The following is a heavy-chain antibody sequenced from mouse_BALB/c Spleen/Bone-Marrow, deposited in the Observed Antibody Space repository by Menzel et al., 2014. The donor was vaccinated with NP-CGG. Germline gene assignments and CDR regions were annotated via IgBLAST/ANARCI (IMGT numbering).Heavy chain of an antibody. CDR3: SRLGYYGGFAY. J-gene: IGHJ3*01. CDR1: GFDFSRYW. V-gene: IGHV4-1*02. Sequence: EVMLVESGGGLVQPGGSLKVSCAASGFDFSRYWMSWVRQAPGKGLEWIRGINPDSRTINYTPSLKDKFIISRDNAKNTLYLQMSKVRSEDTALYYCSRLGYYGGFAYWGQGTLVTVSA. CDR2: INPDSRTI. D-gene: IGHD2-3*01.